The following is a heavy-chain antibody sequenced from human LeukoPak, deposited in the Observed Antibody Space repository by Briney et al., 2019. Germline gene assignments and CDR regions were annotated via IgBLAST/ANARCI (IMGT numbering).Heavy chain of an antibody. Sequence: PSGTLSLTCTVSGGSMTSYYWTWIRQPPGKGLEWIGYIYHNGDTNYNPSLKSRVTISVDTSKNQFPLKVNSVTAADTAVYYCARKIRGVDAFDIWGQGTMVTVSS. CDR3: ARKIRGVDAFDI. D-gene: IGHD3-10*01. CDR2: IYHNGDT. J-gene: IGHJ3*02. V-gene: IGHV4-59*01. CDR1: GGSMTSYY.